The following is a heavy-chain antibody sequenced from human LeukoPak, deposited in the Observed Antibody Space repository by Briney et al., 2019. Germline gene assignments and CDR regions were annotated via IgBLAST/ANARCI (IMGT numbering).Heavy chain of an antibody. V-gene: IGHV1-2*02. CDR1: GYNLTGYY. D-gene: IGHD7-27*01. CDR2: INPNSGGA. Sequence: ASVKVSCKASGYNLTGYYMHWVRQAPGRGPEWMAWINPNSGGANYAQKFQGRATLTRDTSISTAYMELSNLNSDDTAVYYCAKLTGGLTDWGQGTLVTVSS. CDR3: AKLTGGLTD. J-gene: IGHJ4*02.